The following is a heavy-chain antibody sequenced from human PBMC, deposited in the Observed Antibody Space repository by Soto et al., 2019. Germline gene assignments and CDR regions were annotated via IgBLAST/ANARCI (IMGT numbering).Heavy chain of an antibody. J-gene: IGHJ1*01. CDR3: ARDREGSGWFRL. CDR1: GYTFTRYG. V-gene: IGHV1-18*01. D-gene: IGHD6-19*01. Sequence: GASVKVSCKASGYTFTRYGISWVRQEPGQGLEWMGWRSVYSGKTKNAQKFQGRVTMTTDTSTSTAYLEVRSLRSDDTAGYYCARDREGSGWFRLWGQGTLVTVSS. CDR2: RSVYSGKT.